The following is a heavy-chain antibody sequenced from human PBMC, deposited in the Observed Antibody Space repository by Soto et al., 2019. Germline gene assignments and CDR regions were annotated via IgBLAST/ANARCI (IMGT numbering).Heavy chain of an antibody. J-gene: IGHJ5*02. CDR3: ARDWAPYYDILTGPNWFDP. D-gene: IGHD3-9*01. CDR2: ISSSSSYI. CDR1: GFPFSSYS. V-gene: IGHV3-21*01. Sequence: GGSLRLSCASSGFPFSSYSMNWVRQAPGKGLEWVSSISSSSSYIYYADSVKGRFTISRDNAKNSLYLQMNSLRAEDTAVYYCARDWAPYYDILTGPNWFDPWGQGTLVTVSS.